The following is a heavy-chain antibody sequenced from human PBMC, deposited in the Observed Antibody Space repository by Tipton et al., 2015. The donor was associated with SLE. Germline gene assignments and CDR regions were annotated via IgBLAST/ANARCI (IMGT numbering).Heavy chain of an antibody. Sequence: TLSLTCTVSGGSISSYYWSWIRQPPGKGLEWIGYIYYSGSTYYNPSLKSRVTISVDTSKNQFSLKLSSVTAADTAVYYCVRQNERGWFDPWGQGTLVTVSS. CDR1: GGSISSYY. D-gene: IGHD1-1*01. J-gene: IGHJ5*02. CDR2: IYYSGST. CDR3: VRQNERGWFDP. V-gene: IGHV4-59*08.